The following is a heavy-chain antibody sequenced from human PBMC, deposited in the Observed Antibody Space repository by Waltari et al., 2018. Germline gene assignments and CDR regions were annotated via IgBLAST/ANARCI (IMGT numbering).Heavy chain of an antibody. CDR2: IYHSGT. J-gene: IGHJ4*02. CDR3: ARLNVDIVATPKAHFDY. Sequence: QVQLQESGPGLVKPSETLSLTCTVSGYSISTGYYWGWIRQSPGKGLEWIGSIYHSGTYYNPSLKNQFSLKVNSVTAADTAVYFCARLNVDIVATPKAHFDYWGQGTLVTVSS. D-gene: IGHD5-12*01. CDR1: GYSISTGYY. V-gene: IGHV4-38-2*02.